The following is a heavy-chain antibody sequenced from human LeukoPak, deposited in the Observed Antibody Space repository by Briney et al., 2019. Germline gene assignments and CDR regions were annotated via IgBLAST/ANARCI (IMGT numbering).Heavy chain of an antibody. Sequence: GGSLRLSCAASGFTFSDYNMNWVRQAPGKGLEWVSSITSSSSYMYYADSVKGRYTISRDNAGNSLYLQMNSLRAEDTAVYYCARGGSSSPVISVHWGQGTLVTVSS. CDR2: ITSSSSYM. J-gene: IGHJ4*02. CDR3: ARGGSSSPVISVH. D-gene: IGHD6-6*01. CDR1: GFTFSDYN. V-gene: IGHV3-21*01.